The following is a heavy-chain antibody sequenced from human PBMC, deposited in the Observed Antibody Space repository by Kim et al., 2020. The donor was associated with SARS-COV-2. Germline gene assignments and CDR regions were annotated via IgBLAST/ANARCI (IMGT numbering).Heavy chain of an antibody. V-gene: IGHV3-48*03. J-gene: IGHJ6*03. D-gene: IGHD2-2*01. CDR1: GFTFSSYE. CDR3: ARSCGSTSCSRSNYYYYYMDV. CDR2: IRSSGNTI. Sequence: GGSLRLSCAASGFTFSSYEMNWVRQAPGKGLEWISYIRSSGNTIYYADSVKGRFTISRDNAKNSLYLQMNSLRAEDTAVYYCARSCGSTSCSRSNYYYYYMDVWGKGTTVTVSS.